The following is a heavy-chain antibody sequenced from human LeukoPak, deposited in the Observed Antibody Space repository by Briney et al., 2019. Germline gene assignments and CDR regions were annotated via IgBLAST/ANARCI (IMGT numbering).Heavy chain of an antibody. Sequence: GASVKVSCKASGYTFTSYDINWVRQATGQGLEWMGWMNPNSGNTGYAQKFQGRVTMTRNTSISTACMELSSLRSEDTAVYYCARGRAAAGSIAMLWAYYYYYMDVWGKGTTVTISS. V-gene: IGHV1-8*01. D-gene: IGHD6-13*01. CDR3: ARGRAAAGSIAMLWAYYYYYMDV. CDR2: MNPNSGNT. J-gene: IGHJ6*03. CDR1: GYTFTSYD.